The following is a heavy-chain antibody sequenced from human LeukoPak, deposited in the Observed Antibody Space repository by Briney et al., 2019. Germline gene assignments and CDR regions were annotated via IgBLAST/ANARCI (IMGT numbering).Heavy chain of an antibody. Sequence: SVKVSCKASRGTFSSYAISWVRQAPGQGLEWMGRIIPILGIANYAQKFQGRVTITADKSTSTAYMELSSLRSEDTAVYYCARAGALGYCSGGSCYMRGYYYGMDVWGQGTTVTVSS. CDR3: ARAGALGYCSGGSCYMRGYYYGMDV. V-gene: IGHV1-69*04. J-gene: IGHJ6*02. CDR2: IIPILGIA. CDR1: RGTFSSYA. D-gene: IGHD2-15*01.